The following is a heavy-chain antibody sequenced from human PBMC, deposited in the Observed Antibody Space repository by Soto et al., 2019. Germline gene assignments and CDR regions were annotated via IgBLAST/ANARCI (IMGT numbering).Heavy chain of an antibody. CDR2: IYNSGSTM. Sequence: EVQLVESGGGLVQPGGSLRLSCAASGFTFSAFEMNWVRQAPGKGLEWLSYIYNSGSTMTYADSVKGRFAISRDTAKNSLHLEMNSRRAEDTAVYYCARETGGTGLAVWGHGPTVTVSP. J-gene: IGHJ6*01. CDR3: ARETGGTGLAV. V-gene: IGHV3-48*03. D-gene: IGHD1-1*01. CDR1: GFTFSAFE.